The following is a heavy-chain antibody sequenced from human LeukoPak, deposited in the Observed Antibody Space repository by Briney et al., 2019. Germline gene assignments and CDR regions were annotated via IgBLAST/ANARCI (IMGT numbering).Heavy chain of an antibody. CDR1: GFTFSSYG. V-gene: IGHV3-30*02. Sequence: PGGSLRLSCAASGFTFSSYGMHWVRQAPGKGLEWVAVIWYDGSNKYYADSVKGRFTISRDNSKNTLYLQMNSLRAEDTAVYYCAKGPGGDFWSGYYTGTHFDYWGQGTLVTVSS. CDR3: AKGPGGDFWSGYYTGTHFDY. CDR2: IWYDGSNK. D-gene: IGHD3-3*01. J-gene: IGHJ4*02.